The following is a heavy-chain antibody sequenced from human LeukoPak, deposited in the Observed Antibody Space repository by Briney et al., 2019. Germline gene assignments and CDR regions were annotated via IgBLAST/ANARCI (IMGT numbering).Heavy chain of an antibody. CDR3: ASLYSSALYSLVG. Sequence: PPQTLSLTCTVSRGSISSYYWSWIRQPPGKGLEWIGHISYSGTTNYNPSLKSRLTISVATSKNQFSLTLSSVTAADTAVYYCASLYSSALYSLVGWGQGTLVTVSS. D-gene: IGHD6-19*01. J-gene: IGHJ4*02. V-gene: IGHV4-59*08. CDR1: RGSISSYY. CDR2: ISYSGTT.